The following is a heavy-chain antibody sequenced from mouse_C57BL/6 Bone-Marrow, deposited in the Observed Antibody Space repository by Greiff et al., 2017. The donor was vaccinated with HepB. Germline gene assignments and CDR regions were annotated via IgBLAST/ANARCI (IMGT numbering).Heavy chain of an antibody. CDR1: GYTFTDYD. CDR2: IDPETGGT. D-gene: IGHD3-2*02. V-gene: IGHV1-15*01. Sequence: QVQLKQSGAELVRPGASVTLSCKASGYTFTDYDMHWVKQTPVHGLEWIGAIDPETGGTAYNQKFKGKAILTADKSSRTAYMELRSLTSEDSAVYCCARWVQLRPFAYWGQGTLVTVSA. CDR3: ARWVQLRPFAY. J-gene: IGHJ3*01.